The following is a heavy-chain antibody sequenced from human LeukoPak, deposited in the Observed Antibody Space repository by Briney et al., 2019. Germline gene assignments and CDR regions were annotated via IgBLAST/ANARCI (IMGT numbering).Heavy chain of an antibody. CDR3: ARHFSTYSYGLDV. CDR2: INPDGSAK. V-gene: IGHV3-7*01. CDR1: GFTFSNFW. D-gene: IGHD3-3*02. J-gene: IGHJ6*02. Sequence: PGGSLRLSCAASGFTFSNFWMSWVRQAPGKGLEWVANINPDGSAKYYVDSVKGRFTISRDNAENSLYLQMNSLRPEDTAAYYCARHFSTYSYGLDVWGQGTTVTVSS.